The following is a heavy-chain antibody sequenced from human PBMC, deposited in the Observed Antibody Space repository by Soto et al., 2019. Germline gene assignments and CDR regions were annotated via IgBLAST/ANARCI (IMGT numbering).Heavy chain of an antibody. V-gene: IGHV3-23*01. D-gene: IGHD7-27*01. CDR1: GFTFSIYA. CDR2: ISGVGGST. J-gene: IGHJ3*02. Sequence: EVQLLESGGGLVQPGGSLRLSCVASGFTFSIYAMNWVRQAPGKGLEWVSTISGVGGSTYYADSMKGRFTISRDNSKTTLYLQMNSLRAEDTAIYYCARDSDRKGWGSSTCEIWGQGTMVTVSS. CDR3: ARDSDRKGWGSSTCEI.